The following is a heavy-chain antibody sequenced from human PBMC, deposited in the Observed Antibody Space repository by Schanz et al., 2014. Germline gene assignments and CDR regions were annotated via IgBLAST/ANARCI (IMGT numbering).Heavy chain of an antibody. CDR3: ARGPIPIQGVPMDF. D-gene: IGHD3-10*01. J-gene: IGHJ4*02. V-gene: IGHV3-66*01. Sequence: EVQLVESGGGLVQPGGSLRLSCAASGFTVSKNYMSWVRQAPGKGLEWVSIIYTDGSTYYADSVKGRFTISRDNSKDTLYLQMSGLTPEDTAVYYCARGPIPIQGVPMDFWGQGTLVTVSS. CDR1: GFTVSKNY. CDR2: IYTDGST.